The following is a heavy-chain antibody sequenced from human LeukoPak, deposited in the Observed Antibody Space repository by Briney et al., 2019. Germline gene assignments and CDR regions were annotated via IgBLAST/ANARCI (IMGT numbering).Heavy chain of an antibody. D-gene: IGHD1-20*01. Sequence: PGGSLRLSCAASGFTFSSYDTHWVRQATGKGLEWVSAIGTAGDTYYPGSVKGRFTISRENAKNSLYLQMNSLRAGDTAVYYCARGGITGTTRYYYYGMDVWGQGTTVTVSS. J-gene: IGHJ6*02. CDR1: GFTFSSYD. CDR3: ARGGITGTTRYYYYGMDV. CDR2: IGTAGDT. V-gene: IGHV3-13*01.